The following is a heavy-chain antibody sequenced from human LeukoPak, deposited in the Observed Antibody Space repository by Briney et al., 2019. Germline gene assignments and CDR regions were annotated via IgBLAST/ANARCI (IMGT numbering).Heavy chain of an antibody. D-gene: IGHD5-12*01. CDR1: GYTFTGYY. CDR2: INPNSGGT. Sequence: ASVKVSCKASGYTFTGYYMHWVRQAPGQGLEWMGWINPNSGGTNYAQKFQGRVTMTRDTSISTAYMELSRLRSDDTAVYYCATVPEDSSYDGFDIDYWGQGTLVTVSS. V-gene: IGHV1-2*02. CDR3: ATVPEDSSYDGFDIDY. J-gene: IGHJ4*02.